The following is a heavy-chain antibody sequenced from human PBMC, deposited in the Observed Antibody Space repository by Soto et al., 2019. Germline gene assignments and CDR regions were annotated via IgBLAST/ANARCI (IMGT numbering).Heavy chain of an antibody. D-gene: IGHD3-22*01. CDR3: AREDYDSSGYPLGYFDY. Sequence: SETLSLTCTVSGGSISSYYWSWIRQPPGKGLEWIGYIYYSGSTNYNPSLKSRVTISVDTSKNQFSLKLSSVTAADTAVYYCAREDYDSSGYPLGYFDYWGQGTLVTVSS. V-gene: IGHV4-59*01. CDR2: IYYSGST. J-gene: IGHJ4*02. CDR1: GGSISSYY.